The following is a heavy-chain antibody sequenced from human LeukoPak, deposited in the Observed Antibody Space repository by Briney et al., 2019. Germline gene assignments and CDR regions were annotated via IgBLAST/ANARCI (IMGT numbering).Heavy chain of an antibody. D-gene: IGHD3-10*01. J-gene: IGHJ4*02. CDR2: IDPSDSYT. V-gene: IGHV5-10-1*01. Sequence: GESLKISCKGSGYSFTSYWISWVRRMPGKGLEWMGRIDPSDSYTNYSPSFQGHVTISADKSISTAYLQWSSLKASDTAVYYCATSNPYYGSGSDYWGQGTLVTVSS. CDR3: ATSNPYYGSGSDY. CDR1: GYSFTSYW.